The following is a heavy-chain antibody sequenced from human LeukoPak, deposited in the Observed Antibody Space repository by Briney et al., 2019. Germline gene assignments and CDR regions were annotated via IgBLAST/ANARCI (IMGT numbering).Heavy chain of an antibody. D-gene: IGHD3-22*01. CDR3: ARYYDSSGPTSGAFDI. V-gene: IGHV3-53*01. CDR2: PYSGGST. CDR1: GFTVSTNY. Sequence: PGGSLRLSCAASGFTVSTNYMNWVRQAPGKGLEWVSLPYSGGSTNYADSVKGRFTISRDNSKNTLYLQVNSLRAEDTAVYYCARYYDSSGPTSGAFDIWGQGTMVTVSS. J-gene: IGHJ3*02.